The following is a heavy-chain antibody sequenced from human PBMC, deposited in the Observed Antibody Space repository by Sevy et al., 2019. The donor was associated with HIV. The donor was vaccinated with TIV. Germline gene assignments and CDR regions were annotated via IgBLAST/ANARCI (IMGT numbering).Heavy chain of an antibody. CDR3: ARVESFGELGNWFDP. Sequence: SETLSLTCTVSGVSISGYYWSWIRQPPGKGLEWIGNIFYSGSTNYNPSLKSRVTISVDTSKNQFSLKLSSVTAADTAIYYCARVESFGELGNWFDPWGQGTLVTVSS. J-gene: IGHJ5*02. CDR1: GVSISGYY. CDR2: IFYSGST. V-gene: IGHV4-59*13. D-gene: IGHD3-10*01.